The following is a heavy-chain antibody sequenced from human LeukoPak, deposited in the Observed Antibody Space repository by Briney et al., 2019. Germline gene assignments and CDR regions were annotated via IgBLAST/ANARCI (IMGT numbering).Heavy chain of an antibody. D-gene: IGHD2-15*01. Sequence: SQTLSLTCAISGDSVSSNSAAWNWIRQSPSRGLEWLGRTYYRSKWYNDYAVSVKSRITINPDTSKNQFSLKLSSVTAADTAVYYCASGRTRILGPWSPRAYYMDVWGKGTTVTVSS. V-gene: IGHV6-1*01. CDR1: GDSVSSNSAA. J-gene: IGHJ6*03. CDR3: ASGRTRILGPWSPRAYYMDV. CDR2: TYYRSKWYN.